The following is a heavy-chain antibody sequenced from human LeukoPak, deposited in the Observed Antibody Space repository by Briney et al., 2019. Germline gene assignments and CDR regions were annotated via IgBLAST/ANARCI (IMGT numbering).Heavy chain of an antibody. Sequence: GGSLRLSCAASGFTVSSNYMSWVRQAPGKGLEWVSVIYSGGSTYYADSVKGRFTISRDNSKNTLYLQMNSLRAEDTAVYYCAKDVVVVAATRSPYGYWGQGTLVTVSS. J-gene: IGHJ4*02. CDR2: IYSGGST. CDR3: AKDVVVVAATRSPYGY. D-gene: IGHD2-15*01. CDR1: GFTVSSNY. V-gene: IGHV3-53*01.